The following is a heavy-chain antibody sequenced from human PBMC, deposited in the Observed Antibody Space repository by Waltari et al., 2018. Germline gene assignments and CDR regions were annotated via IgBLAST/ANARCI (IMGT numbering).Heavy chain of an antibody. CDR3: ARSRKGGVIDY. Sequence: QVQLVHSGAEVKKPGASVKVSCKASGYTFTSYAMHWVRQAPGQRLEWMGWINAGNGNKKYLQKVQGRVTITRDTSAITAYMELSSLRSEDTALYYCARSRKGGVIDYWGQGTLVTVSS. V-gene: IGHV1-3*01. CDR1: GYTFTSYA. D-gene: IGHD3-16*01. J-gene: IGHJ4*02. CDR2: INAGNGNK.